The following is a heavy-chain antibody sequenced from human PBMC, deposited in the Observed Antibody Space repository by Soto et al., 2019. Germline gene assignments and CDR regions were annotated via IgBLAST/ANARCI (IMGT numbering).Heavy chain of an antibody. CDR3: AKDGGITMVRGVITKSSGFDY. CDR1: GFTFDDYA. D-gene: IGHD3-10*01. J-gene: IGHJ4*02. V-gene: IGHV3-9*01. CDR2: ISWNSYSI. Sequence: EVQLVESGGGLVQPGRSLRLSCAASGFTFDDYAMHWVRQAPGKGLEWVSGISWNSYSIGYADSVKGRFTISRANAKNSLYLQMNSLRAEDTALYSCAKDGGITMVRGVITKSSGFDYWGQGTLVTVSS.